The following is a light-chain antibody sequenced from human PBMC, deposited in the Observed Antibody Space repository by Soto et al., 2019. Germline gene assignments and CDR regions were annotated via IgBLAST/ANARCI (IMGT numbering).Light chain of an antibody. CDR2: DAS. J-gene: IGKJ4*01. CDR3: QQRLSWPPLT. Sequence: EIVLAQSPATLSLSPGERATISCRASQSISRYLAWYQQKPGQAPRLLIHDASNRATGIPARFSGSGSETDFTLTISRLEPEDFAVYYCQQRLSWPPLTFGGGTKVDIK. CDR1: QSISRY. V-gene: IGKV3-11*01.